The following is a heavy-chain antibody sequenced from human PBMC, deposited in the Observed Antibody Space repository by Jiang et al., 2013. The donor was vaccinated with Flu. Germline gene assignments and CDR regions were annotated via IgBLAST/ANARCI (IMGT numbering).Heavy chain of an antibody. V-gene: IGHV3-23*01. CDR1: GFTVSSNY. D-gene: IGHD4-17*01. CDR3: ATGLTTVTRALDY. CDR2: ISGSGGST. Sequence: GGSLRLSCAASGFTVSSNYMSWVRQAPGKGLEWVSAISGSGGSTYYADSVKGRFTISRDNSKNTLYLQMNSLRAEDTAVYYCATGLTTVTRALDYWGQGTLVTVSS. J-gene: IGHJ4*02.